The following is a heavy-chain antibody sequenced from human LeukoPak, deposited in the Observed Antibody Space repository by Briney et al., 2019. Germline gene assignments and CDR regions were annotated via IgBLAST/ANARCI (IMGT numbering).Heavy chain of an antibody. CDR1: GGSISSSSYY. CDR2: IYYSGST. V-gene: IGHV4-39*07. Sequence: SETLSLTCTASGGSISSSSYYWGWIRQPPGKGLEWIGSIYYSGSTYYNPSLKSRVTISVDTSKNQFSLKLSSVTAADTAVYYCARVGPARKAHHDYWGQGTLVTVSS. J-gene: IGHJ4*02. D-gene: IGHD6-6*01. CDR3: ARVGPARKAHHDY.